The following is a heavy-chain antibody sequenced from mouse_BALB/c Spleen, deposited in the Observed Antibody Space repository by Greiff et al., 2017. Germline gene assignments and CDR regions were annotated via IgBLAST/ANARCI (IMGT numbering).Heavy chain of an antibody. CDR2: ISNGGGST. D-gene: IGHD3-1*01. CDR3: ARELGDEDAMDY. Sequence: EVKLVESGGGLVQPGGSLKLSLAASGFTFSSYTMSWVRQTPEKRLEWVAYISNGGGSTYYPDTVKGRFTISRDNAKNTLYLQMSSLKSEDTAMYYCARELGDEDAMDYWGQGTSVTVSS. CDR1: GFTFSSYT. V-gene: IGHV5-12-2*01. J-gene: IGHJ4*01.